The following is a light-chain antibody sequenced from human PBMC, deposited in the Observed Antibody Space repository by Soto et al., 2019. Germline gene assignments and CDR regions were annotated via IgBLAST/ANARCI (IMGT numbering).Light chain of an antibody. V-gene: IGLV2-14*01. CDR2: DVS. CDR1: SSDVGAYNY. CDR3: SSYTTSSIYV. Sequence: QSVLTQPASVSGSPGQSITISCTGTSSDVGAYNYVSWYQQHPGKAPKLMIYDVSNRPSGVSSRFSGFKSGNTASLTFSGLQAEDEADYYCSSYTTSSIYVFGTGTKVTVL. J-gene: IGLJ1*01.